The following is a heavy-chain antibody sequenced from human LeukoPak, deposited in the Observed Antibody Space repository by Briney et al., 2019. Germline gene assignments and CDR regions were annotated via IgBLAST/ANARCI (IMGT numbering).Heavy chain of an antibody. CDR3: ARAGPTYYYDSSGTHPFDY. Sequence: PSETLSLTCAVYGGSFSGYYWSWIRQPPGKGLEWIGEINHSGSTNYNPSLKSRVTISVDTSKNQFSLKLSSVTAADTAVYYCARAGPTYYYDSSGTHPFDYWGQGTLVTLSS. J-gene: IGHJ4*02. V-gene: IGHV4-34*01. CDR2: INHSGST. CDR1: GGSFSGYY. D-gene: IGHD3-22*01.